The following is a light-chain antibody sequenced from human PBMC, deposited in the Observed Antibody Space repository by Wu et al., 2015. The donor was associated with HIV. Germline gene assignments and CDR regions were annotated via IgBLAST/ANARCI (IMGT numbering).Light chain of an antibody. Sequence: EIVLKQSPATLSLSPGERATLSCRASQSVSTYLAWYQQKPGQAPRLLIYSASSRATGVPDRFSGSGSGTDFTLTISRLEPEDFAVYYCQQYGSSPLFTFGPGTKVDIK. CDR3: QQYGSSPLFT. V-gene: IGKV3-20*01. J-gene: IGKJ3*01. CDR2: SAS. CDR1: QSVSTY.